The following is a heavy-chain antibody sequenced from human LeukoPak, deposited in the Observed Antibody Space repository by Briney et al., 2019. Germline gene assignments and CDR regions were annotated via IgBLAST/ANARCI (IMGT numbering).Heavy chain of an antibody. CDR3: ARGGGVRTGSGWRPGNWFGP. Sequence: PSETLSLTCAVSGYSISSGYFWGWIRQPPGKGLEWITIIHSGESPYYSPSLESRVTMAIDTSKNQFSLKLNSVTAADTAVYYCARGGGVRTGSGWRPGNWFGPWGQGTLVIVSS. CDR2: IHSGESP. CDR1: GYSISSGYF. D-gene: IGHD6-19*01. J-gene: IGHJ5*02. V-gene: IGHV4-38-2*01.